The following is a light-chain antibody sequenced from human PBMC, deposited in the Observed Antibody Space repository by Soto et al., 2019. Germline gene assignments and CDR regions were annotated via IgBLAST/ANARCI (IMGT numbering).Light chain of an antibody. J-gene: IGLJ1*01. CDR3: CSYAGSTTFYV. V-gene: IGLV2-23*02. Sequence: QSVLTQPASVSGSPGQSITISCTGTSGDVGSYNHVSWYQQHPGKAPKLMIYEVNKRPSGVSNRFSGSESGNTASLTISGLQAEDDADYYCCSYAGSTTFYVFGTGTKVTVL. CDR1: SGDVGSYNH. CDR2: EVN.